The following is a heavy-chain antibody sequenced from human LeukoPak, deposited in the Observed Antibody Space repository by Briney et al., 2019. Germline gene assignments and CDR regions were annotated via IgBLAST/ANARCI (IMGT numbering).Heavy chain of an antibody. V-gene: IGHV1-2*02. D-gene: IGHD3-22*01. J-gene: IGHJ5*02. CDR2: INPNTGGT. Sequence: GASVKVSCKASGYTFTSYGISWVRQAPGQGLEWMGWINPNTGGTNYAQKFQGRVTMTRDTSISTAYMELSRLKSDDTALYYCAREGQYYDSSGYYSTPWGQGTLVTVSS. CDR1: GYTFTSYG. CDR3: AREGQYYDSSGYYSTP.